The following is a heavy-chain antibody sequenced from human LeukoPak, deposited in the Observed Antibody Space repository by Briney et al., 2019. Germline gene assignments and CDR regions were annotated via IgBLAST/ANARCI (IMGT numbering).Heavy chain of an antibody. J-gene: IGHJ5*02. CDR2: INTNTGNP. D-gene: IGHD3-9*01. V-gene: IGHV7-4-1*02. Sequence: GASVKVSCKASGYTFTSYAMNWVRQAPGQGLEWMGWINTNTGNPTYAQGFTGRFVFSLDTSVSTAYLQISSLKAEDTAVYYCARDLNYDILTGYYRPGWFDPWGQGTLVTVSS. CDR1: GYTFTSYA. CDR3: ARDLNYDILTGYYRPGWFDP.